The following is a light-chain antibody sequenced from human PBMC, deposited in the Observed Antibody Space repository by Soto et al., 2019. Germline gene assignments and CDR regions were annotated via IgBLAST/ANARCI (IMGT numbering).Light chain of an antibody. CDR3: SSYTRSSTL. Sequence: QSALTQPASVSGSPGQSITISCTGTSTDIGGYNYVSWYQQHPGKAPKLIIYDVNYRPSGVSNRFSGSKSGNTASLTISGLQAEDEADYYCSSYTRSSTLFGGGTKLTVL. CDR1: STDIGGYNY. CDR2: DVN. J-gene: IGLJ2*01. V-gene: IGLV2-14*03.